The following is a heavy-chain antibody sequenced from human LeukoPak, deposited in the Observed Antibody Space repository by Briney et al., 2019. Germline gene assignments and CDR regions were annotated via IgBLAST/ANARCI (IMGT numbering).Heavy chain of an antibody. CDR3: ARAFHDVRYYYYMDV. CDR2: INWNGGST. Sequence: GGSLRLSCAASGFTFDDYGMSWVRQAPGKGLEWVSGINWNGGSTGYADSVKGRFTISRDNAKNSLYLQMNSLRAEDTALYYCARAFHDVRYYYYMDVWGKGTTVTVSS. J-gene: IGHJ6*03. CDR1: GFTFDDYG. V-gene: IGHV3-20*04. D-gene: IGHD3-10*02.